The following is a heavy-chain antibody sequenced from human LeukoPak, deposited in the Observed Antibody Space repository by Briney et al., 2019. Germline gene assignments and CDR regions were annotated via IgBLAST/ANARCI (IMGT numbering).Heavy chain of an antibody. CDR1: GFTFSSYA. Sequence: PGGSLRLSCAASGFTFSSYAMHWVRQAPGKGLEYVSAISSNGGSTSYANSVKGRFTISRDNSKNTLYLQMGSLRAEDMAVYYRARDRSLRDGYNINCYGMDVWGQGTTVTVSS. CDR3: ARDRSLRDGYNINCYGMDV. CDR2: ISSNGGST. J-gene: IGHJ6*02. V-gene: IGHV3-64*01. D-gene: IGHD5-24*01.